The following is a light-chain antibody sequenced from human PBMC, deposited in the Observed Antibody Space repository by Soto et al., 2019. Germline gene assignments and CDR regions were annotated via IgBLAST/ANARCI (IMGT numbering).Light chain of an antibody. CDR2: HAS. V-gene: IGKV3-15*01. CDR1: QSVSST. J-gene: IGKJ2*01. CDR3: QQYNTWPLYT. Sequence: VVTQSPATLSVSTGERATLACRAIQSVSSTLALYQQKPGQAPRLLIYHASIRATAIPARFSGSGSGTEFTLTISSLQSEDFADYYCQQYNTWPLYTFGQGTKVEIK.